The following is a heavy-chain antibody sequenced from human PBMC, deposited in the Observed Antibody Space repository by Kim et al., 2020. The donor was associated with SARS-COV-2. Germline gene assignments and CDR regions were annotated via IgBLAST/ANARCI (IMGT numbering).Heavy chain of an antibody. CDR2: IWYDGSNK. D-gene: IGHD2-15*01. J-gene: IGHJ3*02. Sequence: GGSLRLSCAASGFTFSSYGMHWVRQAPGKGLEWVAVIWYDGSNKYYADSVKGRFTISRDNSKNTLYLQMNSLRAEDTAVYYCARGGGDDAFDIWGQGTMVTVSS. V-gene: IGHV3-33*08. CDR3: ARGGGDDAFDI. CDR1: GFTFSSYG.